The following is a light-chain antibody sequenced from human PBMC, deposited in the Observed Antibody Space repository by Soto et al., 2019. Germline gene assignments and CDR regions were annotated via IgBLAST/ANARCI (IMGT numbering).Light chain of an antibody. CDR1: SSDVGGYNY. CDR2: EVS. V-gene: IGLV2-8*01. J-gene: IGLJ3*02. Sequence: QSALTQPPSASGSPGQSVTISCTGTSSDVGGYNYVSWYQQYPGKAPKLMIYEVSKRPSGVPDRFSGSKSGKTASLTVSGLQAEDEADYYCTSYAGSDIGVFGGGTKVTVL. CDR3: TSYAGSDIGV.